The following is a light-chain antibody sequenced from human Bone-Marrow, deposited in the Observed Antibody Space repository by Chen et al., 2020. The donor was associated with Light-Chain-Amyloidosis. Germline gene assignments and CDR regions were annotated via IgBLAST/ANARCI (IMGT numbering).Light chain of an antibody. CDR1: NIGSTS. CDR3: QGWDRSSDRPV. Sequence: SYVLTQPYSVSVASGQTATIACGGNNIGSTSVHWYQQTPGQAPLLVVYDDSDRPSGSPERLSGSNSGNTATLTISSVEAGDEADYYCQGWDRSSDRPVFGGGTKLTVL. V-gene: IGLV3-21*02. J-gene: IGLJ3*02. CDR2: DDS.